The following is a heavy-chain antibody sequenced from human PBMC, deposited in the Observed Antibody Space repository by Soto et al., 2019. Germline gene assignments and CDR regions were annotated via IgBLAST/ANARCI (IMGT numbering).Heavy chain of an antibody. J-gene: IGHJ5*02. CDR2: MDYSGGT. D-gene: IGHD3-10*01. CDR1: GAAITSSGYY. V-gene: IGHV4-39*01. CDR3: ARRTPLYASESSRFDP. Sequence: PSETLSLTCTVSGAAITSSGYYWGWLRRPPGKGLEWIGTMDYSGGTNYNPSLQSRVTISADTSKNLFSLRLTSVTAADTAVYYCARRTPLYASESSRFDPWGQGALVTVSS.